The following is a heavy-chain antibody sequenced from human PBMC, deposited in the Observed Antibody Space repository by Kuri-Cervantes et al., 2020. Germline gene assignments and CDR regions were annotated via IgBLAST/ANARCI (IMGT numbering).Heavy chain of an antibody. V-gene: IGHV1-18*01. J-gene: IGHJ4*02. Sequence: ASVKVSCKASGYTFTTYDFTWVRQALGQGLEWMRRISGHNGDTNSAQWLQGGITVTTDTSTTAVYMELRSLSSDDTAVYYCATAPRDYDASGYTSYWGQGTLVTVSS. CDR1: GYTFTTYD. CDR3: ATAPRDYDASGYTSY. CDR2: ISGHNGDT. D-gene: IGHD3-22*01.